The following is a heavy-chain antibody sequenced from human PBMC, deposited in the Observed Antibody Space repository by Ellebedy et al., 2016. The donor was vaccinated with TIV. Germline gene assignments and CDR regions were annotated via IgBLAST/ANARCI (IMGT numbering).Heavy chain of an antibody. V-gene: IGHV1-2*02. Sequence: ASVKVSCXASGYTFTGYYMHWVRQAPGQGLEWMGWINPNSGGTNYAQKFQGRVTMTRDTSTSTVYMELSSLRSEDTAVYYCARERGGPWFDPWGQGTLVTVSS. CDR1: GYTFTGYY. J-gene: IGHJ5*02. CDR2: INPNSGGT. D-gene: IGHD3-16*01. CDR3: ARERGGPWFDP.